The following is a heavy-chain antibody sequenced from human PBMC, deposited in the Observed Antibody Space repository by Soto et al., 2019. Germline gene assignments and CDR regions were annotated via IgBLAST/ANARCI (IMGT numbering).Heavy chain of an antibody. V-gene: IGHV4-61*08. J-gene: IGHJ4*02. CDR2: IYYSGST. CDR1: GGSISSGGYY. Sequence: PSETLSLTCTVSGGSISSGGYYWSWNRQHPGKGLEWIGYIYYSGSTNYNPSLKSRVTISVDTSKNQFSLKLSSVTAADTAVYYCARRGLRLGELSQVFDYWGQGTLVTVSS. D-gene: IGHD3-16*02. CDR3: ARRGLRLGELSQVFDY.